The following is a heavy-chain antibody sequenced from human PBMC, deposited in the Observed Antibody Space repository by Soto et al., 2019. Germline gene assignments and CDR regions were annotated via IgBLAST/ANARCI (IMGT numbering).Heavy chain of an antibody. Sequence: EVQLVESGGGLVQPGGSLRLSCAASGFTFSSYWLHWVRQAPGKGLEWVSRINTDGTSTSYADSLKGRFTISRDNAKNTLYLQMNSLRAEDTAVYYCTRAGSYRSDYWGKGTLVTVSS. D-gene: IGHD3-10*01. CDR3: TRAGSYRSDY. V-gene: IGHV3-74*01. J-gene: IGHJ4*02. CDR1: GFTFSSYW. CDR2: INTDGTST.